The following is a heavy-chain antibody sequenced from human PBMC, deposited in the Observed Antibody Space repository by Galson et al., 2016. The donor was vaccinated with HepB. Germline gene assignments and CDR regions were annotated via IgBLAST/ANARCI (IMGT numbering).Heavy chain of an antibody. Sequence: SLRLSCAASGFAVSGYWMHWVRQAPGKGLVWVSGSNTDGHRKMYEESVKGRFTISKDNAKNTLYLQVNSMRVEDTAVYYCTRAEGDWGQGTLVTVAS. CDR2: SNTDGHRK. D-gene: IGHD3-16*01. CDR1: GFAVSGYW. CDR3: TRAEGD. J-gene: IGHJ4*02. V-gene: IGHV3-74*03.